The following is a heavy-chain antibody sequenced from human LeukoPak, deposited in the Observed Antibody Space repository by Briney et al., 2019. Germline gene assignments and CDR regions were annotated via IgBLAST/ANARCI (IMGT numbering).Heavy chain of an antibody. V-gene: IGHV3-23*01. CDR3: AKGHYYGSGSLDY. D-gene: IGHD3-10*01. CDR1: GFTFRNYW. J-gene: IGHJ4*02. CDR2: IGGRDGST. Sequence: GGSLRLSCEASGFTFRNYWMIWVRQAPGKGLEWVSAIGGRDGSTCYADSVKGRFTISRDSSKNTLYVQMNSLRAEDTAVYYCAKGHYYGSGSLDYWGQGTLVTVSS.